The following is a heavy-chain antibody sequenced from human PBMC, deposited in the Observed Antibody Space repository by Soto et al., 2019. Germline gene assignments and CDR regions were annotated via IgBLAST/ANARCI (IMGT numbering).Heavy chain of an antibody. CDR2: INPDGNVG. CDR1: GFTFSTYW. J-gene: IGHJ6*02. CDR3: AAELGFGKVSVV. V-gene: IGHV3-7*03. Sequence: EVQLLGSGGGLVQPGGSLRLSGVGSGFTFSTYWMNWVRQAPGKGLEWVANINPDGNVGTYVDSVRGRFTTSRDNAKNSLYLQMNSLRSEDTATYYCAAELGFGKVSVVWGQGTTVIVSS. D-gene: IGHD7-27*01.